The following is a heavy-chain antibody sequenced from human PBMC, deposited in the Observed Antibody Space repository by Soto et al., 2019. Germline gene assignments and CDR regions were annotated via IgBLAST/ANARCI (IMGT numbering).Heavy chain of an antibody. V-gene: IGHV3-9*01. J-gene: IGHJ3*02. CDR1: GFTFDDYA. D-gene: IGHD4-17*01. Sequence: PGGSLRLSCAASGFTFDDYAMHWDRQATGKGLEWVSGISWNSGSIGYADSVKGRFTISRDNAKNSLYLQMNSLRAEDTALYYCAKDIESDPYGPTDAFDIWGQGTMVTVSS. CDR3: AKDIESDPYGPTDAFDI. CDR2: ISWNSGSI.